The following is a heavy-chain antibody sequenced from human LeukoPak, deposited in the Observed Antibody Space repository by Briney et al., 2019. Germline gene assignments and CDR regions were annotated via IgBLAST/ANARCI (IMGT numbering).Heavy chain of an antibody. CDR2: INPNSGGT. CDR1: GYTFTGYY. J-gene: IGHJ4*02. D-gene: IGHD6-13*01. Sequence: ASVKVSCKACGYTFTGYYMHWVRQAPGQGLEWMGWINPNSGGTNYAQKFQGRVTMTRDTSISTAYMELSRLRSDDTAVYYCARGDSSSWYRPNDYWGQGTLVTVSS. CDR3: ARGDSSSWYRPNDY. V-gene: IGHV1-2*02.